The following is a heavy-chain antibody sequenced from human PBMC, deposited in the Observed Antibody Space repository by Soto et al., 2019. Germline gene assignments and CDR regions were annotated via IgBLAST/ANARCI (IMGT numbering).Heavy chain of an antibody. CDR1: GGSISSSNW. CDR3: ARDYYYDSSGFDY. CDR2: IYHSGST. V-gene: IGHV4-4*02. J-gene: IGHJ4*02. D-gene: IGHD3-22*01. Sequence: SETLSLTCAVSGGSISSSNWWSWVRQPPGKGLEWIGEIYHSGSTNYNPSLKSRVTISVDKSKNQFSLKLSSVTAADTAVYYCARDYYYDSSGFDYWGQGPPVPVSP.